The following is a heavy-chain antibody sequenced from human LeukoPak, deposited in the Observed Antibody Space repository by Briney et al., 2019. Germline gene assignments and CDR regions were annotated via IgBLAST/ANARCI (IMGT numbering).Heavy chain of an antibody. J-gene: IGHJ4*02. CDR3: AKDYDSSGYYYGLDY. CDR1: GFTFSSYA. CDR2: ISGSGGST. D-gene: IGHD3-22*01. V-gene: IGHV3-23*01. Sequence: GGSLRLSCAASGFTFSSYAMSWVRQPPGKGLEWVSAISGSGGSTYYADSVKGRFTISRDNSKNTLYLQMNSLRAEDTAVYYCAKDYDSSGYYYGLDYWGQGTLVTVSS.